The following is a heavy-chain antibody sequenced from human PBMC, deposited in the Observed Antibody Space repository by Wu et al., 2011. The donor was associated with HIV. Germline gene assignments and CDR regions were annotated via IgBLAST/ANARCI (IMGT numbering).Heavy chain of an antibody. Sequence: QVQRGGGLGEAWSRPGGPVRLSCVASGFTFSSYAMHWVRQAPGKGLEWVAFIRFDGSNQYYADSVKGRFTISRDNAKNSLYLQMNSLRAEDTAVYYCATIYDSSGYYYLLPVKWGQGTLVTVSS. CDR1: GFTFSSYA. CDR3: ATIYDSSGYYYLLPVK. J-gene: IGHJ4*02. CDR2: IRFDGSNQ. V-gene: IGHV3-30*02. D-gene: IGHD3-22*01.